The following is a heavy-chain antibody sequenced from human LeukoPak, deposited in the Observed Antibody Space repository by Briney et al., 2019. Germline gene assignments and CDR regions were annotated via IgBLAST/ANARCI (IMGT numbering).Heavy chain of an antibody. J-gene: IGHJ4*02. V-gene: IGHV3-21*01. CDR2: INGDSSHI. CDR1: GFTFSAYA. Sequence: GGSLRLSCAASGFTFSAYAIDWVRQAPGKGLEWVSSINGDSSHIYYADSVKGRFTIARDNAKNSLHLQMNSLRAEDTAVYYCARLTCDSTSCYGEYYFDHWGQGTLVTVSS. D-gene: IGHD2-2*01. CDR3: ARLTCDSTSCYGEYYFDH.